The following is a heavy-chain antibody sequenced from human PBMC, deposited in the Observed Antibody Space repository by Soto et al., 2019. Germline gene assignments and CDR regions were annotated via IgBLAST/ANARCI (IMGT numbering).Heavy chain of an antibody. V-gene: IGHV3-64D*06. D-gene: IGHD5-12*01. Sequence: GGSLRLSCSASGLTFSSYAMHWVRQAPGKGLEYVSAISSNGGSTYYADSVKGRFTISRDNSKNTLYLQMSSLRAEDTAVYYCVKGCRVATIKDFDCYYYGMDVWGQGTTVTVSS. CDR2: ISSNGGST. J-gene: IGHJ6*02. CDR3: VKGCRVATIKDFDCYYYGMDV. CDR1: GLTFSSYA.